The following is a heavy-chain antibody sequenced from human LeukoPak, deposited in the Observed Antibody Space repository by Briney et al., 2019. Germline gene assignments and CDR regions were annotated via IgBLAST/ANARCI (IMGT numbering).Heavy chain of an antibody. CDR1: GGTFSSYA. CDR2: ISYDGSNK. Sequence: SCKASGGTFSSYAMHWVRQAPGKGLERVALISYDGSNKYYADSVKGRFTISRDNSKNTLYLQMNSLRAEDTAVYYCAKDVARIAAAGTCLAYWGQGTLVTVSS. D-gene: IGHD6-13*01. V-gene: IGHV3-30*04. CDR3: AKDVARIAAAGTCLAY. J-gene: IGHJ4*02.